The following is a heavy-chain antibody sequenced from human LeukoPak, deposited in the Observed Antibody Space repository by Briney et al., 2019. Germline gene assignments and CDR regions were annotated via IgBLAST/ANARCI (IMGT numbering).Heavy chain of an antibody. CDR3: ASGLELDY. CDR2: IKQDGSEK. V-gene: IGHV3-7*03. J-gene: IGHJ4*02. CDR1: GFTFSSYA. Sequence: GSLRLSCAASGFTFSSYAMSWVRQAPGKGLEWVANIKQDGSEKNYVDSVKGRFTISRDNAKNSLYLQMNSLRAEDTAVYYCASGLELDYWGQGTLVTVSS.